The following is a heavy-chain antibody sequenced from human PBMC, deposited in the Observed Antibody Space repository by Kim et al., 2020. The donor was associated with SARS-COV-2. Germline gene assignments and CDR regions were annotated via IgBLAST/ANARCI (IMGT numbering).Heavy chain of an antibody. J-gene: IGHJ6*02. CDR2: INWNDEII. Sequence: GGSLRLSCAASGFTFDDYAMHWVRQAPGKGLEWVSGINWNDEIIGYADSVKGRFTISRDNAKNSLYLQMNRLRPEDTALYYCAKDIGFGYCGRDCTTGGMDVWGQGTTVTVSS. V-gene: IGHV3-9*01. D-gene: IGHD2-21*02. CDR3: AKDIGFGYCGRDCTTGGMDV. CDR1: GFTFDDYA.